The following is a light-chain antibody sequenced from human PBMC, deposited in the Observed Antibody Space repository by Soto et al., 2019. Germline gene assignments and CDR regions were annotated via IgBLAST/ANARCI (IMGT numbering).Light chain of an antibody. V-gene: IGLV2-14*03. CDR3: SSYGASSTL. Sequence: QSVLTQPASVSGSPGQSITISCTGSTSDIGGYNYVSWYQQHPGKAPKLLIYDVSYRPSGISDRFSGSKSGNTASLTIYGLQPEAEADYYCSSYGASSTLFGGGTKVTVL. J-gene: IGLJ2*01. CDR2: DVS. CDR1: TSDIGGYNY.